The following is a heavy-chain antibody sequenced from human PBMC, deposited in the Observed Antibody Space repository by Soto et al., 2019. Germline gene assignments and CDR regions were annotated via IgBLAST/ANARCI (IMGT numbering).Heavy chain of an antibody. V-gene: IGHV3-48*02. J-gene: IGHJ3*02. CDR2: ISSSSSTI. CDR3: ARDPPTTHTYDSSGYSDAFDI. Sequence: GGSLRLSCAASGFTFSSYSMNWVRQAPGKGLEWVSYISSSSSTIYYADSVKGRFTISSDNAKNSLYLQMNSLRDEDTAVYYCARDPPTTHTYDSSGYSDAFDIWGQGTMVTVSS. D-gene: IGHD3-22*01. CDR1: GFTFSSYS.